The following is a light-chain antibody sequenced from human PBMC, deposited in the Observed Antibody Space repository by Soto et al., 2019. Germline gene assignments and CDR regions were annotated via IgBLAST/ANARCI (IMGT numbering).Light chain of an antibody. Sequence: ELVMTQSPATLSVSQGARATLSGRASQSVSSNLAWYQKKHGQAHRLLIYAASYRATGIPDKFSVSGSGTDVSITISRLEPEDSAVYYGHQYHSPPQTFGQGTKVDI. V-gene: IGKV3D-15*01. J-gene: IGKJ2*01. CDR3: HQYHSPPQT. CDR2: AAS. CDR1: QSVSSN.